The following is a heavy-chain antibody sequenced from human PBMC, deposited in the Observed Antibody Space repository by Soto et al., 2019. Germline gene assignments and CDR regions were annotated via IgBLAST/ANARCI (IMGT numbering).Heavy chain of an antibody. Sequence: GGPMRDSCGASGFTFSNAWMNWVRQAPGKGLEWVGRIKSKTDGGTTDYAAPVKGRFTISRDDSKNTLYLQMNSLKTEDTAVYYCTTDPVTMIVVVPSSGWGQGTLVTVSS. D-gene: IGHD3-22*01. V-gene: IGHV3-15*07. CDR3: TTDPVTMIVVVPSSG. J-gene: IGHJ4*02. CDR2: IKSKTDGGTT. CDR1: GFTFSNAW.